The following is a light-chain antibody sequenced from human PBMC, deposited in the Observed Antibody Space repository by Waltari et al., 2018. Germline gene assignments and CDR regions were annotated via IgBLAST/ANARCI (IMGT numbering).Light chain of an antibody. CDR3: QHYVRLPAT. J-gene: IGKJ1*01. V-gene: IGKV3-20*01. Sequence: IVLTQSPGTLSLSPGERATLSCRASQTVSRSLAWYQQKPGQTPKLVIYGASTRATGIPDRFTGSGSGTDFRLTISSLEPEDFAIYFCQHYVRLPATFGQGTKVEIK. CDR2: GAS. CDR1: QTVSRS.